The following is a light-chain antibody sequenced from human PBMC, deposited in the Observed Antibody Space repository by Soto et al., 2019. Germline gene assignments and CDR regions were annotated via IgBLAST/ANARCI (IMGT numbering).Light chain of an antibody. Sequence: QPVLTQPPSASGTPGQSVTISCSGSSSNIGNNHVYWYQQLPGTAPKLLMFRNNQRTSGVPDRFSGSKSGTSASLTISGLRSDDEAAYFCAAWEDSRSGPVFGGGTQLTVL. CDR3: AAWEDSRSGPV. J-gene: IGLJ7*01. CDR1: SSNIGNNH. V-gene: IGLV1-47*01. CDR2: RNN.